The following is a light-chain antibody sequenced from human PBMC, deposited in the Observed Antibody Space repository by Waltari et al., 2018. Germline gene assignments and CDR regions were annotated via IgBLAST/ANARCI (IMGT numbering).Light chain of an antibody. Sequence: QSVLTQPPSASGTPGQRVTISCSGSISNLGTNYVYWYQQFPGTAPKLLIQRNNQRPSGVPDQFSGSKSGTSASLAISGLRSEDEADYYCASWDDSLSVGVFGGGTKLTVL. J-gene: IGLJ3*02. V-gene: IGLV1-47*01. CDR1: ISNLGTNY. CDR2: RNN. CDR3: ASWDDSLSVGV.